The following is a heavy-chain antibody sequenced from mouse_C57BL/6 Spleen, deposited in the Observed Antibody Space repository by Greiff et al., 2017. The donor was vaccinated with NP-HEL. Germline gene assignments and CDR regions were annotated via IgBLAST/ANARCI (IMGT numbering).Heavy chain of an antibody. D-gene: IGHD2-4*01. CDR3: ARSYYDYDYFDY. J-gene: IGHJ2*01. V-gene: IGHV1-66*01. Sequence: QVQLQQSGPELVKPGASVKISCKASGYSFTSYYIHWVKQRPGQGLEWIGWIYPGSGNTKYNEKFKGKATLTADTSSSTAYMQLSSLTSEDSAVYYCARSYYDYDYFDYWGQGTTLTVSS. CDR1: GYSFTSYY. CDR2: IYPGSGNT.